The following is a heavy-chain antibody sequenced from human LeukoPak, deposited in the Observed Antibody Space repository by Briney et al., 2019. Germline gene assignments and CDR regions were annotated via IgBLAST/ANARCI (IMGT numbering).Heavy chain of an antibody. J-gene: IGHJ1*01. D-gene: IGHD1-26*01. CDR1: GGSFSGYY. V-gene: IGHV4-34*01. CDR2: INHSGST. Sequence: PSETLSLTCTVYGGSFSGYYWSWIRQPPGKGLEWIGEINHSGSTNYNPSLKSRVTISVDTSKNQFSLKLSSVTAADTAVYYCARHPIVGATVFQHWGQGTLVTVSS. CDR3: ARHPIVGATVFQH.